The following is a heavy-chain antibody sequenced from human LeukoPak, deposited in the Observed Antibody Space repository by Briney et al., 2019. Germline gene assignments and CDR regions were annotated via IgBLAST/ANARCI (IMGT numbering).Heavy chain of an antibody. V-gene: IGHV2-5*02. CDR2: IYWDDDK. D-gene: IGHD5-24*01. CDR3: AHRRDGYNSLDY. Sequence: SGPTLVNPTQTLTLTCTFSGFSLSTSGVAVGWIRQPPGKALEWLGLIYWDDDKRYSPSPKSALTITKDTSKNQVVLTMTNMDPVDTATYYCAHRRDGYNSLDYWGQGTLVTVSS. CDR1: GFSLSTSGVA. J-gene: IGHJ4*02.